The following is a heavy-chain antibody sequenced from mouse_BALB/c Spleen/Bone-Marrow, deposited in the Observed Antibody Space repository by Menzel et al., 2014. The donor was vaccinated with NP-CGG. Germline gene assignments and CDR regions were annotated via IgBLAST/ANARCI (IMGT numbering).Heavy chain of an antibody. CDR2: ILPGRTA. J-gene: IGHJ3*01. Sequence: VQRVESGAELMKPGASVKISCKASGYTFNNYWIERVTQRPGHGLEWIGEILPGRTANYNGKFKDKATLTADKSSSTAYMQLSSLTSEDSAVYYCARSRDGYDSFAYWGQGTLVTVSA. V-gene: IGHV1-9*01. CDR3: ARSRDGYDSFAY. CDR1: GYTFNNYW. D-gene: IGHD2-2*01.